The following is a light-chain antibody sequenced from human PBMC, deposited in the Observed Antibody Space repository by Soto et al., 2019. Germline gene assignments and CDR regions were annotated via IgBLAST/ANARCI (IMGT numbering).Light chain of an antibody. CDR2: KAS. V-gene: IGKV1-5*03. CDR1: QTISTL. CDR3: QRYSTYPWT. Sequence: DIQMTQSPSTLSASVGDRVTITCRASQTISTLLAWYQQRPGKAPNLLIYKASRLESGVPSRFSGSGSGTEFTLTISSLQPDDFATYFCQRYSTYPWTFGQGTKVEVK. J-gene: IGKJ1*01.